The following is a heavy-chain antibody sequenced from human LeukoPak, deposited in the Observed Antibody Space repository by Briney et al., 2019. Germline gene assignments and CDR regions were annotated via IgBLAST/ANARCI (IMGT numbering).Heavy chain of an antibody. V-gene: IGHV4-4*07. J-gene: IGHJ4*02. Sequence: SETLSLTCTVSGGSMNDYYWYWIRQPAGPGLERIGRIYANGATNYNASLKSRITMSVDTSKNQFSLTLNSVTAAGSAVYYCARLYCRGGNCYSYFDSWGRGTLVTVSS. CDR3: ARLYCRGGNCYSYFDS. CDR2: IYANGAT. CDR1: GGSMNDYY. D-gene: IGHD2-15*01.